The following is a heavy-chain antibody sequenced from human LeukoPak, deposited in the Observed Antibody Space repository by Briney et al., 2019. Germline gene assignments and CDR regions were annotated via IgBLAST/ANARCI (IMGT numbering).Heavy chain of an antibody. CDR2: IYQDGSEK. Sequence: GGSLRLSCEASGFTLSLYWINWVPQAPGEGLEWVANIYQDGSEKHYVDSVRGRFTISRDNAKNSLYLQMSSRRGDDTAVYYCEGGVNWGQGTLVTVS. CDR1: GFTLSLYW. CDR3: EGGVN. V-gene: IGHV3-7*01. J-gene: IGHJ4*02.